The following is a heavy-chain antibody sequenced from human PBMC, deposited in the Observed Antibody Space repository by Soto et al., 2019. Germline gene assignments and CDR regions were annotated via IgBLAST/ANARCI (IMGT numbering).Heavy chain of an antibody. CDR3: ARESVPAYIHHTWFDP. J-gene: IGHJ5*02. CDR2: NYYSGST. CDR1: GGSISSGEYY. V-gene: IGHV4-30-4*01. Sequence: PSETLSLTCTISGGSISSGEYYWSWLRQPPGKGLEWIGYNYYSGSTYYNPSLGSRVTISIDTSGNQFSLKLSSVTAADTAVYYCARESVPAYIHHTWFDPWGQGTLVTVSS. D-gene: IGHD2-2*02.